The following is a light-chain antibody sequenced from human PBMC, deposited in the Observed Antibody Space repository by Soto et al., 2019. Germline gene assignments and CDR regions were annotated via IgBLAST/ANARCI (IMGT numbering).Light chain of an antibody. V-gene: IGKV3-20*01. CDR2: GAS. Sequence: EIVLTQSPGTLSLSPGERATLSCRASQSVSSSYLAWYQQKPGQAPRLLIYGASSRATGIPDRFSGSGSGTDFTLTISRLGSEDFAVYYCQQYGSSLRTFGQGTKVEIK. J-gene: IGKJ1*01. CDR3: QQYGSSLRT. CDR1: QSVSSSY.